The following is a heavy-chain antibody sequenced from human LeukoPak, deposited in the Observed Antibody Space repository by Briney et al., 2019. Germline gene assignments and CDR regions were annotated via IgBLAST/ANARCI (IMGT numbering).Heavy chain of an antibody. CDR2: ISGGGGNT. CDR3: GRGGSSWLYFFEY. D-gene: IGHD6-13*01. J-gene: IGHJ4*02. CDR1: GFTFSTYA. V-gene: IGHV3-23*01. Sequence: PGGSLRLSYAASGFTFSTYAMSWVRQAPGKGLEWVSSISGGGGNTYFADSVKGRFTISRDNSKNTLYLQMNSLRAEDTALYYCGRGGSSWLYFFEYWGQGTPVTVSS.